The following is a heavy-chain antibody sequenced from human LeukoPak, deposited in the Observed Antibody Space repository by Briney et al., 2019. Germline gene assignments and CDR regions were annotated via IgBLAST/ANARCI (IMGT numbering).Heavy chain of an antibody. D-gene: IGHD1-26*01. CDR1: GFTFSSYG. CDR3: ARGFSGSYPDYFDY. Sequence: PGGSLRLSCAASGFTFSSYGMHWVRQAPGKGLEWVAVIWYDGSNKYYADSVKGRFTISRDNSKNTLYLQMNSLRAEDTAVYYCARGFSGSYPDYFDYWGQGTLVTVSS. V-gene: IGHV3-33*01. J-gene: IGHJ4*02. CDR2: IWYDGSNK.